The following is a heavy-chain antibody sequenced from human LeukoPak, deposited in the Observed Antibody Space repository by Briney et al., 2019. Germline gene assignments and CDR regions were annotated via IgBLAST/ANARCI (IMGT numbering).Heavy chain of an antibody. CDR2: INPNSGVT. CDR1: GYTFTGYY. CDR3: TRDYDRPD. D-gene: IGHD3-9*01. Sequence: ASVKVSCKASGYTFTGYYMHWVRQAPGQGLEWMEWINPNSGVTKSAQKFQGRVTMTRDTSISTAYMELSRLTSDDTAVYYCTRDYDRPDWGQGTTVTVSS. V-gene: IGHV1-2*02. J-gene: IGHJ6*02.